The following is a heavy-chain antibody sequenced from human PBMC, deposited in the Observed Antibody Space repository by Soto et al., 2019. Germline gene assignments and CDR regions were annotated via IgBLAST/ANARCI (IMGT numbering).Heavy chain of an antibody. CDR3: AKGNSGESCHWFDP. CDR2: ISGSGGST. D-gene: IGHD2-15*01. J-gene: IGHJ5*02. V-gene: IGHV3-23*01. CDR1: GFTFSNYA. Sequence: EVQLLESGGGLVQPGGSLRLSCAASGFTFSNYAMTWVRQAPGKGLEWVSAISGSGGSTYYADSVKGRFTISRDNSKNTLYLQMNSLRAEDTAVYYCAKGNSGESCHWFDPWGQGTLVTVSS.